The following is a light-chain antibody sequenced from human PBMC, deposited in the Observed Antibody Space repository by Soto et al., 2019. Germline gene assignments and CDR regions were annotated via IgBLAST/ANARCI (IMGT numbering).Light chain of an antibody. Sequence: DIQMAKSPSTLSGSVGDRVTITCRASQDISSWFAWYQHSPRKAPMLLIYKASTLKSWVASRFSGSGSGTEFTLTIRSLPPDDFATYYCQHYNSYSEAFGQGTKVDI. CDR2: KAS. V-gene: IGKV1-5*03. J-gene: IGKJ1*01. CDR1: QDISSW. CDR3: QHYNSYSEA.